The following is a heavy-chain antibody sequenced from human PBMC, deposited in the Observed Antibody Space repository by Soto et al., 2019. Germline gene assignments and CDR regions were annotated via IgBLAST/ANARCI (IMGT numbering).Heavy chain of an antibody. V-gene: IGHV3-23*01. CDR2: ISGSGGTT. CDR3: ARGAIQWELLFTF. CDR1: GFSFSDYA. Sequence: GGSLRLSCAASGFSFSDYAMSWVRQAPGRGLEWVSGISGSGGTTHYADSVKGRFTISRDNAKNTLYLQLDTLRAGDTAVYHCARGAIQWELLFTFWGLGTLVTVSS. D-gene: IGHD1-26*01. J-gene: IGHJ4*02.